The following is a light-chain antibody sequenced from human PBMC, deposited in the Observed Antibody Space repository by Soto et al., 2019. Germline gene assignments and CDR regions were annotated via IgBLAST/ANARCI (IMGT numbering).Light chain of an antibody. V-gene: IGKV1-27*01. CDR2: AAS. CDR1: QGISNY. CDR3: QKYNSAPPGLT. Sequence: DIQMTQSPSSLSASVGDRVTITCRASQGISNYLAWYQQKPGKVPNLLIYAASTLESGVPSRFSGGGSATSCPRAVTSLQPEDVATYSCQKYNSAPPGLTFGGGTKVEI. J-gene: IGKJ4*01.